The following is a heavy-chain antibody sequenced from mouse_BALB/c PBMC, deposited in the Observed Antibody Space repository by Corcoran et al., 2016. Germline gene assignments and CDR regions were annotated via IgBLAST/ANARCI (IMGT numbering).Heavy chain of an antibody. V-gene: IGHV1-18*01. CDR2: INPYNGGT. D-gene: IGHD2-1*01. J-gene: IGHJ4*01. Sequence: EVQLQQSGPELVKPGASMKISCKASGYSFTGYTMNWVKQSHGKNLEWIGLINPYNGGTSYNQKFKGKATLTVDKSSSTAYMELISLTSEDSAVYYCARSNYGNYGDYYAMDYWGQGTSVTVSS. CDR1: GYSFTGYT. CDR3: ARSNYGNYGDYYAMDY.